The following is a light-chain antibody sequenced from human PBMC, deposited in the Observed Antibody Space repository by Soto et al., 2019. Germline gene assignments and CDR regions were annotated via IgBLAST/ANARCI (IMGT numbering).Light chain of an antibody. CDR1: SSNIGANP. Sequence: QSVLTQPPSASGTPGQRVTITCSGRSSNIGANPVNWYQQLPGTAPKLLIYNNDQRPSGVPDRFSASKSGTSASLAISGLRSEDEADYYCEAWIDSLYGALFGGGTKLTVL. CDR2: NND. CDR3: EAWIDSLYGAL. V-gene: IGLV1-44*01. J-gene: IGLJ2*01.